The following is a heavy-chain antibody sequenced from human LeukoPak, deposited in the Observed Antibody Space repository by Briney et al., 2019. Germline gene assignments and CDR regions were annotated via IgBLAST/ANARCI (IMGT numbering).Heavy chain of an antibody. CDR2: IYSGGNT. J-gene: IGHJ4*02. CDR1: GASISGYY. V-gene: IGHV4-4*07. D-gene: IGHD2-15*01. CDR3: AGNRKGRFEDTDY. Sequence: PSETLSLTCTVSGASISGYYWSWIRQPAGKGLEWIGRIYSGGNTNYNPSLKSRVTISVDTPMNQFSLKVTSVTAADTAVYYCAGNRKGRFEDTDYWGQGTLVTVSS.